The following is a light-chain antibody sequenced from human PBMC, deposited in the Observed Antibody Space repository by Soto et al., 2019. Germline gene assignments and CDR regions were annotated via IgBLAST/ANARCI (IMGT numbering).Light chain of an antibody. CDR2: AAS. CDR1: QSISSY. J-gene: IGKJ5*01. CDR3: QQSYSTPHT. Sequence: DIPMPQSPSSLSASVGDRVTITCRASQSISSYLNWYQQNPGKAAKRLIFAASSLQSGRPSRSSGSGSGTYFTLTISSLQPEDFATYFCQQSYSTPHTFGQGTRLEIK. V-gene: IGKV1-39*01.